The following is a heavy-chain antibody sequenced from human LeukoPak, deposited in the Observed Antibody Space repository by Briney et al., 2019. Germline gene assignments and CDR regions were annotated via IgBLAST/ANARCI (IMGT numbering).Heavy chain of an antibody. V-gene: IGHV1-2*02. Sequence: ASVKVSCKASGYTFIDYYIHWVRQAPGQGLEWMGWINPNSGGTNYAQKFQGRVTMTRDTSISTAYMELSRLRSDDTAVYYCARGGGGSDAFDIWGQGTMVTVSS. CDR1: GYTFIDYY. D-gene: IGHD2-15*01. CDR3: ARGGGGSDAFDI. J-gene: IGHJ3*02. CDR2: INPNSGGT.